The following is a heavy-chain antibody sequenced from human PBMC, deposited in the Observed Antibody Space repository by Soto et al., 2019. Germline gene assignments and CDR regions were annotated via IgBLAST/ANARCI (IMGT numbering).Heavy chain of an antibody. CDR2: ISYDGSNK. D-gene: IGHD6-19*01. V-gene: IGHV3-30*18. J-gene: IGHJ4*02. CDR1: GFTFSSYG. Sequence: GGSLRLSCAASGFTFSSYGMHWVRQAPGKGLEWVAVISYDGSNKYYADSVKGRFTISRDNSKNTLYLQMNSLRAEDTAVYYCAKLPGYSSGWYPPGVYWGQGTLVTVSS. CDR3: AKLPGYSSGWYPPGVY.